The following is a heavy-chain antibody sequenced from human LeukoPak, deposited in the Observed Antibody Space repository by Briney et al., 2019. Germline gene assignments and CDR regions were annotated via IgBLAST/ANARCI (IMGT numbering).Heavy chain of an antibody. V-gene: IGHV1-2*04. J-gene: IGHJ6*02. CDR2: INPNSGGT. Sequence: ASVKVSCKASGYTFTGYYMHWVRQAPGQGLEWMGWINPNSGGTNYAQKFQGWVTMTRDTSISTAYMELSRLRSDDTAVYYCARDGGTTYYDILTGPTTHYYGMDVWGQGTTVTVPS. CDR3: ARDGGTTYYDILTGPTTHYYGMDV. CDR1: GYTFTGYY. D-gene: IGHD3-9*01.